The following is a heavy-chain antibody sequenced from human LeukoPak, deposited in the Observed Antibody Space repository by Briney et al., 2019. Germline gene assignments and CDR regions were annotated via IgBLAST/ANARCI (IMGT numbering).Heavy chain of an antibody. CDR1: GFTFSSYA. D-gene: IGHD6-13*01. Sequence: GGSLRLSCAASGFTFSSYAMHWVRQAPGKGLEWVAVISYDGSNKYYADSVKGRFTISRDNSKNTLYLQMNSLRAEDTAVYYCASALRYRSSWTVLDYWGQGTLVTVSS. CDR2: ISYDGSNK. CDR3: ASALRYRSSWTVLDY. V-gene: IGHV3-30*04. J-gene: IGHJ4*02.